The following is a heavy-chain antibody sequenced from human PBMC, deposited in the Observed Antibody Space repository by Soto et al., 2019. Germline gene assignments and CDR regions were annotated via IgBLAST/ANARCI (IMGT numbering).Heavy chain of an antibody. CDR2: MNPNSGNT. CDR1: GYTFTSYD. D-gene: IGHD6-19*01. Sequence: ASVKVSCKASGYTFTSYDINWVRQATGQGLEWMGWMNPNSGNTGYAQKFQGRVTMTRNTSISTAYMELSSLRSEDTAVYYCARGQRGGPRGRYRGGYYYYSYMDVWGKGTTVTVSS. V-gene: IGHV1-8*01. J-gene: IGHJ6*03. CDR3: ARGQRGGPRGRYRGGYYYYSYMDV.